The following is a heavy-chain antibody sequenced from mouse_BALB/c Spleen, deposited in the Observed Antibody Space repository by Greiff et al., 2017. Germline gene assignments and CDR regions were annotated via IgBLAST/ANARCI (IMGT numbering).Heavy chain of an antibody. Sequence: QVQLQQSGPELVKPGASVKISCKASGYAFSSSWMNWVKQRPGQGLEWIGRIYPGDGDTNYNGKFKGKATLTADKSSSTAYMQLSSLTSVDSAVYFCARAYYYGSRVFDYWGQGTTLTVSS. CDR1: GYAFSSSW. CDR2: IYPGDGDT. V-gene: IGHV1-82*01. J-gene: IGHJ2*01. D-gene: IGHD1-1*01. CDR3: ARAYYYGSRVFDY.